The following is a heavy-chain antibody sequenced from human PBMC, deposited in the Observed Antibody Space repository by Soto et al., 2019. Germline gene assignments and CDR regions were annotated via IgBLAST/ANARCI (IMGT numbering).Heavy chain of an antibody. CDR2: ISWNSGNI. D-gene: IGHD5-18*01. CDR3: VRSKGGYSYGTPFDY. J-gene: IGHJ4*02. CDR1: GFTFDDYA. Sequence: EVQLEESGGALVQPVRSLRLSCAGSGFTFDDYAMHWVRRVLGKGLEWVSSISWNSGNIGYADSVKGRFTTSRDNAKNSLYLQMNSLRPEDTALYYCVRSKGGYSYGTPFDYWGQGTLVTVSS. V-gene: IGHV3-9*01.